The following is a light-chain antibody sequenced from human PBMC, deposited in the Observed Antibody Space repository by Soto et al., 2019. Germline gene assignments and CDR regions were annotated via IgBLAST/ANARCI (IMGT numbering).Light chain of an antibody. Sequence: EIVLTQSPASLSVSPGERATLSSRASQSVRSKVAWYQQKAGQAPRLLIYGASTRATGIPDRFSGSGSGTDVTLTISRLEPEEFAVYYCQQYGSSSITFGQGTDWRL. CDR3: QQYGSSSIT. V-gene: IGKV3-20*01. CDR2: GAS. CDR1: QSVRSK. J-gene: IGKJ5*01.